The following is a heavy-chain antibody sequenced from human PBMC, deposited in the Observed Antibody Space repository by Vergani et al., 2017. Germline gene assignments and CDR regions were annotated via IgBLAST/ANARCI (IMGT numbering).Heavy chain of an antibody. D-gene: IGHD2-2*01. V-gene: IGHV1-18*04. CDR3: ARDQGSSTSWTFGESRFDP. J-gene: IGHJ5*02. CDR1: GYTFTSYG. Sequence: QVQLVQSGAEVKKPGASVKVSCKASGYTFTSYGISWVRQAPGQGLEWMEWISAYNGNTNYAQKLQGRVTMTTDTSTSTAYMELRSLRSDDTAVYYCARDQGSSTSWTFGESRFDPWGQGTLVTVSS. CDR2: ISAYNGNT.